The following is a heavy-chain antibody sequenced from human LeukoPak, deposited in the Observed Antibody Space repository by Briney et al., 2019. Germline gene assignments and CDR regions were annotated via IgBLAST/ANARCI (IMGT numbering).Heavy chain of an antibody. Sequence: PGGSLRLSCAASEFIVNSNYMSWVRQAPGKGLEWVSVIYSGGSIFYADSVRGRFTISRDNLKNTLYLQMNSLRVEDTAVYYCAARGVSYFDYWGQGAQVTVSS. CDR3: AARGVSYFDY. V-gene: IGHV3-53*01. D-gene: IGHD6-6*01. CDR2: IYSGGSI. CDR1: EFIVNSNY. J-gene: IGHJ4*02.